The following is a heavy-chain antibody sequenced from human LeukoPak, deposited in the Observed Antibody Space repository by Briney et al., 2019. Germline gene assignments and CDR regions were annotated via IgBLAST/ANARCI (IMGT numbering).Heavy chain of an antibody. V-gene: IGHV3-20*04. D-gene: IGHD4-17*01. CDR2: INWNGDST. Sequence: GGSLRLSCAASGFTFDDYGMSWIRQAPGKGLEWVSSINWNGDSTTYADSVKGRFTISRDNAKNSLYLQMSSLRAEDTALYYCARDGDYGDYSCFYWGQGTLVTVSS. J-gene: IGHJ4*02. CDR1: GFTFDDYG. CDR3: ARDGDYGDYSCFY.